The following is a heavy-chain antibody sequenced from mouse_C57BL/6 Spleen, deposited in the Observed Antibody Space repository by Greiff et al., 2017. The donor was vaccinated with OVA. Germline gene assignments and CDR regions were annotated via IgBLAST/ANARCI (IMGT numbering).Heavy chain of an antibody. CDR2: IDPSDSET. CDR3: ARTRSSPYYLDY. D-gene: IGHD1-1*01. Sequence: VKLQQPGAELVRPGSSVKLSCKASGYTFTSYWMHWVKQRPIQGLEWIGNIDPSDSETHYNQKFKDKATLTVDKSSSTAYMQLSSLTSEDSAVYYCARTRSSPYYLDYWGQGTTLTVSS. J-gene: IGHJ2*01. CDR1: GYTFTSYW. V-gene: IGHV1-52*01.